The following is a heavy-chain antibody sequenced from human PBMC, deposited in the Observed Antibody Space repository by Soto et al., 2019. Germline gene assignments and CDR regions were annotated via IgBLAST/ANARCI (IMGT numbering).Heavy chain of an antibody. V-gene: IGHV4-31*03. CDR3: ARAGRPRYCSSTSCYATRFDP. J-gene: IGHJ5*02. Sequence: QVQLQESGPGLVKPSQTLSLTCTVSGGSISSGGYYWSWIRQHPGKGLEWIGYIYYSGSTYYNPSLKSRVTISVDTSKNQFSLKLSSVTAADTAVYSCARAGRPRYCSSTSCYATRFDPWGQGTLVTVSS. D-gene: IGHD2-2*01. CDR2: IYYSGST. CDR1: GGSISSGGYY.